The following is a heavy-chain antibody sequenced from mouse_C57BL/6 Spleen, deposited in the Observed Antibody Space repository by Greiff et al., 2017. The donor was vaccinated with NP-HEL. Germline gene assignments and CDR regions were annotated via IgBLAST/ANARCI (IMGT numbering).Heavy chain of an antibody. V-gene: IGHV1-20*01. CDR1: GYSFTGYF. J-gene: IGHJ2*01. CDR3: ARNSNSYYFDY. CDR2: INPYNGDT. D-gene: IGHD2-5*01. Sequence: VQLQQSGPELVKPGDSVKISCKASGYSFTGYFMNWVMQSHGKSLEWIGRINPYNGDTFYNQKFKGKATLTVDKSSSTAHMELRSLTSEDSAGYYCARNSNSYYFDYWGQGTTLTVSS.